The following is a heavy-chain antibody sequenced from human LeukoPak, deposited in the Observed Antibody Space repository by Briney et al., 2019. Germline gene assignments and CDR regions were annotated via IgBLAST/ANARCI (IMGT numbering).Heavy chain of an antibody. J-gene: IGHJ3*01. CDR3: TRGGLEAPCDV. CDR2: IGTGGHT. CDR1: GFTFSNYD. Sequence: GGSLRLSCSASGFTFSNYDMHWVRQAQGKGLEWVSSIGTGGHTYYAPSVKGRFTISRENAENSLYLQMNSLVAGDTAIYYCTRGGLEAPCDVWGQGTMVAVSS. V-gene: IGHV3-13*01. D-gene: IGHD5-24*01.